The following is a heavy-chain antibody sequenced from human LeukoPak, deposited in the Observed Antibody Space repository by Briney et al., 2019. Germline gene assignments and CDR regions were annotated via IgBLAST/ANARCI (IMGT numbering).Heavy chain of an antibody. V-gene: IGHV3-66*01. Sequence: GGSLRLSCAASGFTVNNNYMTWVRQAPGKGLEWVSVIYTGGGTYYADSVKGRFTISRDDSKNTLYLQMNSLRAEDTAVYYCANDLVAAPPDYWGQGTLVTVSS. D-gene: IGHD6-6*01. CDR3: ANDLVAAPPDY. CDR2: IYTGGGT. J-gene: IGHJ4*02. CDR1: GFTVNNNY.